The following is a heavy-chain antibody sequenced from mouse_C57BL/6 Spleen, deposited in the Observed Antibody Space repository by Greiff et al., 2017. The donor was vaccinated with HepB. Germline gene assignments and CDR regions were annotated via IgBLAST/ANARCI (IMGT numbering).Heavy chain of an antibody. V-gene: IGHV5-17*01. CDR2: ISSGSSTI. CDR1: GFTFSDYG. CDR3: ARRVLRWGDAMDY. D-gene: IGHD1-1*01. J-gene: IGHJ4*01. Sequence: EVQRVESGGGLVKPGGSLKLSCAASGFTFSDYGMHWVRQAPEKGLEWVAYISSGSSTIYYADTVKGRFTISRDNAKNTLFLQMTSLRSEDTAMYYCARRVLRWGDAMDYWGQGTSVTVSS.